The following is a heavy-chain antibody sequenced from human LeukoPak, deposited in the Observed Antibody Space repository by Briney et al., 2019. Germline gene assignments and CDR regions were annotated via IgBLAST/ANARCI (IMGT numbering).Heavy chain of an antibody. CDR1: GGTFSSYA. Sequence: ASVKVSCKASGGTFSSYAISWVRQAPGQGLEWMGGIIPIFGTANYAQKFQGRVTITADESTSTAYMELSSLRSEDTAVYYCARGGSWDGYNYYWFDLWGQGTLVTVSS. D-gene: IGHD5-24*01. J-gene: IGHJ5*02. CDR3: ARGGSWDGYNYYWFDL. CDR2: IIPIFGTA. V-gene: IGHV1-69*13.